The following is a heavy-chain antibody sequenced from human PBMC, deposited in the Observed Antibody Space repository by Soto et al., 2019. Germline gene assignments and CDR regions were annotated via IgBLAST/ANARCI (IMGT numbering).Heavy chain of an antibody. CDR3: ARLVFWSGYYYGMDV. J-gene: IGHJ6*02. D-gene: IGHD3-3*01. V-gene: IGHV4-4*02. Sequence: SETLSLTCAVSGGSISSSNWWSWVRQPPGKGLEWIGEIYHSGSTNYNPSLKSRVTISVDKSKNQFSLKLSSVTAADTAVYYCARLVFWSGYYYGMDVWGQGTTVTVSS. CDR1: GGSISSSNW. CDR2: IYHSGST.